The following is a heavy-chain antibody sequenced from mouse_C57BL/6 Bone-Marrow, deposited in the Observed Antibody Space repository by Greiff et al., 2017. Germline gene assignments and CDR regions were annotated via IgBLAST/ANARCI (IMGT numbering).Heavy chain of an antibody. J-gene: IGHJ1*03. CDR3: ARNYGSSYWYFDV. V-gene: IGHV2-2*01. Sequence: VHLVESGPGLVQPSQSLSITCPVSGFSLTSYGVHWVRQSPGKGLEWLGVIWSGGSTDYNAAFISRLSISKDNSKSQVFFKMNSLQADDTAIYYCARNYGSSYWYFDVWGTGTTVTVSS. CDR1: GFSLTSYG. CDR2: IWSGGST. D-gene: IGHD1-1*01.